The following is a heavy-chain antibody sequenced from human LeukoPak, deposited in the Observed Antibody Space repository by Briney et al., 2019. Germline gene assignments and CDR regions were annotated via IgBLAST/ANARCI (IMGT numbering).Heavy chain of an antibody. CDR1: GYTFTGYH. J-gene: IGHJ5*02. Sequence: ASVKVSSKASGYTFTGYHMHWVRQTPGQGLECMGWINPNSGGTNYALNLQGRVTMTRDTSISKAYMELSRLRSDDTAVYYCARTYYYGSDPFDPWGQGTLVTVSS. V-gene: IGHV1-2*02. D-gene: IGHD3-10*01. CDR2: INPNSGGT. CDR3: ARTYYYGSDPFDP.